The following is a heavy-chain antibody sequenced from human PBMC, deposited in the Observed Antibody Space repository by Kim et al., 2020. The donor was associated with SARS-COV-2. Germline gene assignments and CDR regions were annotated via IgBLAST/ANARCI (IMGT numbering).Heavy chain of an antibody. J-gene: IGHJ4*02. Sequence: ASVKVSCKASGYTFTGYYMHWVRQAPGQGLEWMGWINPNSGGTNYAQKFQGRVTMTRDTSISTAYMELSRLRSDDTAVYYCARWAGAVWGGYIPFDYWGQGTLVTVSS. CDR2: INPNSGGT. D-gene: IGHD5-12*01. V-gene: IGHV1-2*02. CDR1: GYTFTGYY. CDR3: ARWAGAVWGGYIPFDY.